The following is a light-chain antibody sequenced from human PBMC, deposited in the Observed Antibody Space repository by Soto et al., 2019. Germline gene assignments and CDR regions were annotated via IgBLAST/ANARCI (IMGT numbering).Light chain of an antibody. CDR1: QSISNH. J-gene: IGKJ1*01. CDR3: QQLNSYPWT. V-gene: IGKV1-17*01. CDR2: AAS. Sequence: DIQMTQSPSSLSASVEDRVIITCRASQSISNHLNWYQQKPGKAPKLLIYAASTLQSGVPSRFSGSGSGTDFTLTISSLQPEDFATYYCQQLNSYPWTFGQGTKVEIK.